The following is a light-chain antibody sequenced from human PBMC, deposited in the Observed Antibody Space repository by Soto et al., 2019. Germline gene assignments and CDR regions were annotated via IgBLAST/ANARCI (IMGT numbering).Light chain of an antibody. CDR2: GAS. CDR1: QSVSSSY. CDR3: QHYGSSQIT. J-gene: IGKJ5*01. Sequence: ILLTQSPGTLSLSPGERATLSCRASQSVSSSYLAWYQQKPGQAPRLLMYGASSRATGIPDRFSGSGSGTDFTLTISRLEPEDFEVYYCQHYGSSQITFGQGTRLEIK. V-gene: IGKV3-20*01.